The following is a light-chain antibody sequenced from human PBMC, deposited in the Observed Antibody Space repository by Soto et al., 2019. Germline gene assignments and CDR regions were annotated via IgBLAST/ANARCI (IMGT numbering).Light chain of an antibody. CDR3: QQRSNWPPIT. Sequence: EIVLTQSPDTLSLSPGERATLSCRASQSVSSNYVAWYQQKPGQAPRLLTHGSSSRATGVPDRFSGRGSGTDFTLTISSLEPEDFAVYYCQQRSNWPPITFGQGTRLEIK. CDR2: GSS. CDR1: QSVSSNY. V-gene: IGKV3D-20*02. J-gene: IGKJ5*01.